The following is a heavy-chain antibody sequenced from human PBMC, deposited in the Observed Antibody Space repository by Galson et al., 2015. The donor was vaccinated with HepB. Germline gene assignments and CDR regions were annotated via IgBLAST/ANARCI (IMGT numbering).Heavy chain of an antibody. Sequence: CAASGFTFSSYSMNWVRQAPGKGLEWVSSISSSSSYIYYADSVKGRFTISRDNAKNSLYLQMNSLRAEDTAVYYCARARIAAAGIFDYWGQGTLVTVSS. D-gene: IGHD6-13*01. CDR3: ARARIAAAGIFDY. V-gene: IGHV3-21*01. J-gene: IGHJ4*02. CDR2: ISSSSSYI. CDR1: GFTFSSYS.